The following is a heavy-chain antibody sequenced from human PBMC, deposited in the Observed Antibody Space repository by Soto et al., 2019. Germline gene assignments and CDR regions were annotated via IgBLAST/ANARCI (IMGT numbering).Heavy chain of an antibody. CDR1: GYAFTTYG. J-gene: IGHJ4*02. D-gene: IGHD1-26*01. CDR2: ISAHNGNT. CDR3: ARGSYGDY. V-gene: IGHV1-18*01. Sequence: QVHLVQSGAEVKKPGASVKVSCQGSGYAFTTYGITWLRQAPGQGLEWMGWISAHNGNTNYAQKLQGRVTVTRDTSTSTAYMELRSLRYDDTAVYYCARGSYGDYWGQGALVTVSS.